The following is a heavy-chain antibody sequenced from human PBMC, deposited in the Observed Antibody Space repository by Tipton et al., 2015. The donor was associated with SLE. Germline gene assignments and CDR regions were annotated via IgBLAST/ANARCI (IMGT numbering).Heavy chain of an antibody. CDR2: LYYTGST. Sequence: TLSLTCTVSGGSINSDSYYWGWIRQSPGKGLERIGSLYYTGSTYYNPSLKSRLTISLDTPKNQFSLKLSSVTAADTAVYYCAYSGPYYFDYWGQGTLVTVSS. J-gene: IGHJ4*02. V-gene: IGHV4-39*07. CDR1: GGSINSDSYY. D-gene: IGHD6-19*01. CDR3: AYSGPYYFDY.